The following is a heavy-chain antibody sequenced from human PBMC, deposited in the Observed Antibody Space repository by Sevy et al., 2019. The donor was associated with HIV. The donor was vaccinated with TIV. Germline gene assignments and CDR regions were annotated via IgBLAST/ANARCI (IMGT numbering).Heavy chain of an antibody. Sequence: GGSLRLSCVASGFTFSDPWMSWVRQAPGKGLEWVALIWYDGTIKYYADSVKGRFTISRDNSKDTLFLQMNSLTPEETAVYYCARGGGYCGGDCYSIDYWGQGALVTVSS. V-gene: IGHV3-33*08. J-gene: IGHJ4*02. D-gene: IGHD2-21*02. CDR2: IWYDGTIK. CDR3: ARGGGYCGGDCYSIDY. CDR1: GFTFSDPW.